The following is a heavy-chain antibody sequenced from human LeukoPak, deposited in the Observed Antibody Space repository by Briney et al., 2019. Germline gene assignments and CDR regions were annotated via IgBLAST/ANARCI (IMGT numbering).Heavy chain of an antibody. V-gene: IGHV4-39*01. CDR2: IYYSGST. CDR1: GASFSSSTYY. J-gene: IGHJ4*02. Sequence: PSETLSLACTVSGASFSSSTYYWGWIRQPPGKGLEWIGSIYYSGSTYYNPSLKSRVTMSVDTSKNQFSLKLSSVTAADTAVYYCARHAGGISATGTRPFDYWGQGTLVTVSS. D-gene: IGHD6-13*01. CDR3: ARHAGGISATGTRPFDY.